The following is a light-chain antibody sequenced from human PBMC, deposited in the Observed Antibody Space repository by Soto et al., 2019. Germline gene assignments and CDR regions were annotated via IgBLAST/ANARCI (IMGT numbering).Light chain of an antibody. V-gene: IGKV3-11*01. J-gene: IGKJ3*01. CDR3: QQRSNWPPIFT. CDR2: DAS. CDR1: QIVSSY. Sequence: EIVLTQSPATLSLSPGERATLSCRASQIVSSYLAWYQQKPGQAPRLLIYDASNRATGIPARFSGSGSGTDITLTISSLEPEDFAVYYCQQRSNWPPIFTFGPGTKVDIK.